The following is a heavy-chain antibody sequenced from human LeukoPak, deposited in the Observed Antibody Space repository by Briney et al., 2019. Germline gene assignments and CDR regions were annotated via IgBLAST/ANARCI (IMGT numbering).Heavy chain of an antibody. D-gene: IGHD2-15*01. V-gene: IGHV1-24*01. CDR3: ATGPKDGSYSPTDY. Sequence: GASVKVSCKVSGYTLTELSMHWVRQAPGKGLEWMGGFDPEDGETIYAQKFQGRVTMTGDTSTDPAYMELSRLRSEDTAVYYCATGPKDGSYSPTDYWGQGTLVTVSS. CDR1: GYTLTELS. CDR2: FDPEDGET. J-gene: IGHJ4*02.